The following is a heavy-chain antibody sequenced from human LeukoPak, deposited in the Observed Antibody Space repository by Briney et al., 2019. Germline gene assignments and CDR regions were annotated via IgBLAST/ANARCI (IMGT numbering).Heavy chain of an antibody. CDR1: GYTFTDFG. J-gene: IGHJ3*02. CDR2: VSAYNGKT. CDR3: ARQYYYDSSGYYQANDASDI. Sequence: ASVKVSCKASGYTFTDFGISWVRQAPGQGLEWMAWVSAYNGKTNYVQKFQDRLTMTTDTSASTAYMELSSLRSEDTAVYYCARQYYYDSSGYYQANDASDIWGQGTMVTVSS. V-gene: IGHV1-18*01. D-gene: IGHD3-22*01.